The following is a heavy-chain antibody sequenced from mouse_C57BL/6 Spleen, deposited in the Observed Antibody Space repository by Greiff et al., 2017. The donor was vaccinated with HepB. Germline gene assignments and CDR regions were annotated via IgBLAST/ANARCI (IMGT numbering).Heavy chain of an antibody. D-gene: IGHD1-1*01. Sequence: EVQLQQSGTVLARPGASVKMSCKTSGYTFTSYWMHWVKQRPGQGLEWIGAIYPGNSDTSYNQKFKGKAKLTAVTSASTAYMELSSLTNEDSAVYYCTRRITTVAHWYFDVWGTGTTVTVSS. CDR1: GYTFTSYW. J-gene: IGHJ1*03. CDR3: TRRITTVAHWYFDV. CDR2: IYPGNSDT. V-gene: IGHV1-5*01.